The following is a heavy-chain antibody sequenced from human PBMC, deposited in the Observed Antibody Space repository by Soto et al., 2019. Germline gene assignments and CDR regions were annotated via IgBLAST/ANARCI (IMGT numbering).Heavy chain of an antibody. V-gene: IGHV1-18*01. J-gene: IGHJ4*02. CDR2: ISAHNDNT. CDR3: ARGRYGDY. CDR1: GYTFTSYG. Sequence: QVHLVQSGAEVKKPGASVKLSCKCSGYTFTSYGITWVRQAPGQGLEWMGWISAHNDNTDYAQKLQGRVTVTRDTSTSTAYMELRSLRSDDTAVYYCARGRYGDYWGQGALVTVSS. D-gene: IGHD1-1*01.